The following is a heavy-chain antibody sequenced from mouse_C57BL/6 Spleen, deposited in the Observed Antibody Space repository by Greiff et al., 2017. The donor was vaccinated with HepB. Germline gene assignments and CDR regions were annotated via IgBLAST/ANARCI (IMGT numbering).Heavy chain of an antibody. CDR1: GYSITSGYY. CDR3: AREDGNYGGYFDV. J-gene: IGHJ1*03. CDR2: ISYDGSN. Sequence: EVQLQESGPGLVKPSQSLSLTCSVTGYSITSGYYWNWIRQFPGNKLEWMGYISYDGSNNYNPSLKNRISITRDTSKNQFFLKLNSVTTEDTATYYCAREDGNYGGYFDVWGTGTTVTVSS. D-gene: IGHD2-1*01. V-gene: IGHV3-6*01.